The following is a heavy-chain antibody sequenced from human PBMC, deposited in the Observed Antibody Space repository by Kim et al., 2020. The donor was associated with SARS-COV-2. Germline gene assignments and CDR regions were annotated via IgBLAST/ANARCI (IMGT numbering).Heavy chain of an antibody. J-gene: IGHJ6*02. D-gene: IGHD6-13*01. Sequence: GGSLRLSCAASGFTFSSYGMHWVRQAPGKGLEWVAVIWYDGSNKYYADSVKGRFTISRDNSKNTLYVQMNSLRAEDTAVYYCAREDEAIGAVGRSYYGMNVGGQGTTVTVSS. V-gene: IGHV3-33*01. CDR1: GFTFSSYG. CDR3: AREDEAIGAVGRSYYGMNV. CDR2: IWYDGSNK.